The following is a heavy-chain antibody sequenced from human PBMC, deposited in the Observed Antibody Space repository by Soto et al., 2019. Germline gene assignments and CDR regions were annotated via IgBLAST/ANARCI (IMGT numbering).Heavy chain of an antibody. CDR2: IIPIFGTA. CDR1: GGTFSSYA. V-gene: IGHV1-69*06. D-gene: IGHD2-2*01. Sequence: SVKVSCKASGGTFSSYAISWVRQAPGQGLEWMGGIIPIFGTANYAQKFQGRVTITADKSTSTAYMELSSLRSEDTAVYYCASAIVVVPAAIISGGMDVWGQGTTVTVSS. J-gene: IGHJ6*02. CDR3: ASAIVVVPAAIISGGMDV.